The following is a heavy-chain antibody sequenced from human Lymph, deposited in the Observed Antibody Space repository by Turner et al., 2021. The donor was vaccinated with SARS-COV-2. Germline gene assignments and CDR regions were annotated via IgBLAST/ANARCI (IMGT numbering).Heavy chain of an antibody. CDR1: GFIVSSNY. CDR3: ARDLQLYGMDV. V-gene: IGHV3-53*02. D-gene: IGHD1-1*01. CDR2: IYSGGST. J-gene: IGHJ6*02. Sequence: EVQLVETGGGLIQPGGSLRLSCAASGFIVSSNYMNWVRQAPGKGLEWVSLIYSGGSTYYAASVKGRFTISRDNSKNTLYLQMNSLRAEDTAVYYCARDLQLYGMDVWGQGTTVTVS.